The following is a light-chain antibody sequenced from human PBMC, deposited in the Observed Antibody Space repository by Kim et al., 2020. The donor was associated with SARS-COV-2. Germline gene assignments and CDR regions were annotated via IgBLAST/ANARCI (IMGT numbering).Light chain of an antibody. Sequence: VIISCSGSSSNIVSNAVAWYQQLPGTAPKLLIYTNNQRPSGVPDRFSGSKSGTSASLAINGLQSQDEADYYCAAWDDSLNGRGVFGGGTKDTVL. V-gene: IGLV1-44*01. J-gene: IGLJ2*01. CDR3: AAWDDSLNGRGV. CDR2: TNN. CDR1: SSNIVSNA.